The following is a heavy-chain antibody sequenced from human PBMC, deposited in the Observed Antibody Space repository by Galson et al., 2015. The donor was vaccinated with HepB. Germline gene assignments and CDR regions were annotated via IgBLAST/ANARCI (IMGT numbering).Heavy chain of an antibody. CDR1: GYTFTSYA. Sequence: SVKVSCKASGYTFTSYAMHWVRQAPGQRLEWMGWINAGNGNAKYSQKFQGRVTITRDTSASTAYMELSSLRSEDTAVYYCASPYYDFWSGYTDAFDIWGQGTMVTVSS. D-gene: IGHD3-3*01. CDR3: ASPYYDFWSGYTDAFDI. V-gene: IGHV1-3*01. CDR2: INAGNGNA. J-gene: IGHJ3*02.